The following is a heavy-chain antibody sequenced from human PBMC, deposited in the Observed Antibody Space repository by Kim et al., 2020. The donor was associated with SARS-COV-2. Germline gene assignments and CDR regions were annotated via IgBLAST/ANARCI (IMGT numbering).Heavy chain of an antibody. J-gene: IGHJ4*02. CDR1: GGSISSSSYY. V-gene: IGHV4-39*07. D-gene: IGHD3-22*01. CDR3: ARVAFYLDSSGYRFDF. CDR2: IFYSGTT. Sequence: SETLSLTCTVSGGSISSSSYYWGWIRQPPGKGLDWIASIFYSGTTYYNPSLKGRVTISIDTSKNQFSLKLNSVTAADTAVYYCARVAFYLDSSGYRFDFWGQGTLVTVSS.